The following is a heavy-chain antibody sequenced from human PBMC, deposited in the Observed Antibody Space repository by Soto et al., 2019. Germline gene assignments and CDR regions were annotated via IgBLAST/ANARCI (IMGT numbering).Heavy chain of an antibody. V-gene: IGHV1-3*01. CDR3: ARGKGMEENYYYYGLDI. Sequence: QVQVVQSGAEVKKPGASVKISCKASGYTFTTHAMHWVRQAPGQSLEWMGWINGGTGQTKHSQRFQGRVIITRDTSASTAYMERSSLRSEDTAVYYCARGKGMEENYYYYGLDIWGQGTTVTVSS. D-gene: IGHD1-1*01. CDR1: GYTFTTHA. J-gene: IGHJ6*02. CDR2: INGGTGQT.